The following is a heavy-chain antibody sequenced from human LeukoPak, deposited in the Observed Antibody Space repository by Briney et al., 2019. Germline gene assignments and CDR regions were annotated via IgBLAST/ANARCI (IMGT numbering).Heavy chain of an antibody. CDR2: ISGSGGST. CDR1: GFTFSSYA. J-gene: IGHJ4*02. CDR3: AKCGEDESGSYPFDY. V-gene: IGHV3-23*01. Sequence: GGSLRLSCAASGFTFSSYAMSWVRQAPGKGLEWVSAISGSGGSTYYADSVKGRFTISRDNSKNRLYLQTNSLRAEDTAVYYCAKCGEDESGSYPFDYWGQGTLVTVSS. D-gene: IGHD1-26*01.